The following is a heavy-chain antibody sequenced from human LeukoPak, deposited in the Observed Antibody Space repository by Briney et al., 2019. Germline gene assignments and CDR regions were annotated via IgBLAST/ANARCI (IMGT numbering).Heavy chain of an antibody. CDR3: ARDRDSGTYRGAFDY. CDR1: GFTFSSYC. J-gene: IGHJ4*02. D-gene: IGHD1-26*01. Sequence: GGSLRLSCAASGFTFSSYCMNWVRQAPGKGLEWVSYISDSSSTSTISYATSMKGRFTISRDNAKNSLYLQMNSLRVEDTAVYHCARDRDSGTYRGAFDYWGQGILVTVSS. V-gene: IGHV3-48*01. CDR2: ISDSSSTSTI.